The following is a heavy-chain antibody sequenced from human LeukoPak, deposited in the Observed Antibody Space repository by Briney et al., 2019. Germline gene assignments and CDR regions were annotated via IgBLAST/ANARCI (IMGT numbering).Heavy chain of an antibody. D-gene: IGHD3-10*01. CDR2: INSDGSST. V-gene: IGHV3-74*01. CDR3: ARSPVLLWFGELTPHFDY. Sequence: GGSLRLSCAASGFTFSSYWMHWVRQAPGKGLVWVSRINSDGSSTSYADSVKGRFTISRDNAKNTLYLQMNSLRAEDTAVYYCARSPVLLWFGELTPHFDYWGQGTLVTVSP. J-gene: IGHJ4*02. CDR1: GFTFSSYW.